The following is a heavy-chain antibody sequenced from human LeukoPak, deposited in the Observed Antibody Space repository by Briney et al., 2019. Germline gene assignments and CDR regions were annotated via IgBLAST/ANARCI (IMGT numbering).Heavy chain of an antibody. J-gene: IGHJ4*02. D-gene: IGHD3-22*01. CDR2: VSAYNGDT. CDR3: AREGTRGSGYYLGY. V-gene: IGHV1-18*01. Sequence: ASVKVSCKASGYTFTSYGITWVRQAPGQGLEWMGWVSAYNGDTNYAQKLQGRVTMTTDTSTSTAYMELRSLRSDDTAVYYCAREGTRGSGYYLGYWGQGTLVTVSS. CDR1: GYTFTSYG.